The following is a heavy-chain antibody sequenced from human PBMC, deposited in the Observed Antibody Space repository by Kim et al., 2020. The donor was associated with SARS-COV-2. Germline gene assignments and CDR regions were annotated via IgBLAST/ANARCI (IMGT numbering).Heavy chain of an antibody. CDR2: MNNDGSVI. CDR3: ATAGNYRFDN. V-gene: IGHV3-74*01. D-gene: IGHD3-10*01. Sequence: GGSLRLSCAASGFTFSSTWMHWVRQAPGEELVWVSRMNNDGSVINYADSVKGRFTVSRDNTKNTLYLQMNSLRAEDTALYYCATAGNYRFDNWGQGTLVT. CDR1: GFTFSSTW. J-gene: IGHJ4*02.